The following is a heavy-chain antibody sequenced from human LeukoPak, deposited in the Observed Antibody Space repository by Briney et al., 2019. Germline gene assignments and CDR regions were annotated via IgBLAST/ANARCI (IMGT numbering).Heavy chain of an antibody. CDR2: IRGSGGST. J-gene: IGHJ4*02. CDR3: AKDLPPDYYYDSSGYLDY. Sequence: GGSLRLSSAASGFTFSSYAMSWVPQSPGKGLEWVLAIRGSGGSTYYADSVKGRFTISRDNSKNTLYLQMNSLRAEDTAVYYCAKDLPPDYYYDSSGYLDYWGQGTLVTVSS. CDR1: GFTFSSYA. D-gene: IGHD3-22*01. V-gene: IGHV3-23*01.